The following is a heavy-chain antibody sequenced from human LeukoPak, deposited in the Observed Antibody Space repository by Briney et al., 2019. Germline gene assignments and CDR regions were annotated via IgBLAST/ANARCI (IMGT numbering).Heavy chain of an antibody. CDR1: RFTFSSYA. Sequence: PGGSLRLSCSASRFTFSSYAMSWVRQAPGKGLEWVSGMSNNGDYTYYADSVRGRFTTSRDKSKNTVYLQMNSLRVEDTAVYYCAKGPDCSSNSCYVEGWYFDLWGRGTLVTVSS. V-gene: IGHV3-23*01. CDR3: AKGPDCSSNSCYVEGWYFDL. J-gene: IGHJ2*01. CDR2: MSNNGDYT. D-gene: IGHD2-2*01.